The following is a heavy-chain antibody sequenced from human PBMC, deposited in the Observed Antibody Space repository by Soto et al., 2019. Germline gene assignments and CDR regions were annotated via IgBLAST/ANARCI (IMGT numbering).Heavy chain of an antibody. J-gene: IGHJ4*02. Sequence: ASVKVSCKASGYSFSIYYINWVRQAPGQGLEWLGWINPNTGATNSAQIFEGRVTMTRDTSTTTAYMELTRLTSGDSAVYYCERDRDYGNFDHWGQGTLVTVSS. D-gene: IGHD3-10*01. CDR1: GYSFSIYY. CDR2: INPNTGAT. V-gene: IGHV1-2*02. CDR3: ERDRDYGNFDH.